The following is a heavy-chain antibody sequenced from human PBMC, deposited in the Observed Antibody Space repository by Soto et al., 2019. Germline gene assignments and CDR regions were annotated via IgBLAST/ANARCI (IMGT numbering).Heavy chain of an antibody. J-gene: IGHJ4*02. D-gene: IGHD2-15*01. CDR3: ASSSKLVVVAVTRFDY. V-gene: IGHV1-3*01. CDR1: GYTFTSYA. Sequence: ASVKVSCKASGYTFTSYAMHWVRQAPGQRLEWMGWINAGNGNTKYSQKFQGRVTITRDTSASTAYMELSSLRSEDTAVYYCASSSKLVVVAVTRFDYWGQGTLVTVSS. CDR2: INAGNGNT.